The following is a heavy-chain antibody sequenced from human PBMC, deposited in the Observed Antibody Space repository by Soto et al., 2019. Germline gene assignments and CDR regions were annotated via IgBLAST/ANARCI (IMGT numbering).Heavy chain of an antibody. CDR2: IYYSGST. J-gene: IGHJ6*02. Sequence: WAWTLKPPGKGLEWIGYIYYSGSTNYNPSLKSRVTISVDTSKNQFSLKLSSVTAADTAVYYCARYVRRASGYYYYGMDISGQATTVTVSS. V-gene: IGHV4-59*01. CDR3: ARYVRRASGYYYYGMDI. D-gene: IGHD3-10*02.